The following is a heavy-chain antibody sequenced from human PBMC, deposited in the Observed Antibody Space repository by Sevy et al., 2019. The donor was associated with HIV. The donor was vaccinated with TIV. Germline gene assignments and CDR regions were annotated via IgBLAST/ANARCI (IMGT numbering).Heavy chain of an antibody. Sequence: ASVKVSCKTSGYTFSSHDSNWVRQAPGQGLEWMGWMNPNNGNTGYVQMFQDRVTMTRDSSIATAYMELRGLTSDDTAVYYCARDPSGNYLTPHYRDYYGLDVWGQGTAVTVSS. CDR3: ARDPSGNYLTPHYRDYYGLDV. J-gene: IGHJ6*02. V-gene: IGHV1-8*01. D-gene: IGHD1-7*01. CDR2: MNPNNGNT. CDR1: GYTFSSHD.